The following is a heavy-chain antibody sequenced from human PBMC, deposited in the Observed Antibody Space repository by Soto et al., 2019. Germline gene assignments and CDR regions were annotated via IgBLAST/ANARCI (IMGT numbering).Heavy chain of an antibody. CDR1: GGSISSGSYP. CDR2: IYYSGSS. CDR3: ARVEGSGSSQTSPDF. V-gene: IGHV4-31*03. J-gene: IGHJ4*02. Sequence: SETLSLTCTVSGGSISSGSYPWSWIRQHPGKGLDWIGNIYYSGSSYYNPSLKSRATISIDTSKDQFSLRLGSVTAADTAVYYCARVEGSGSSQTSPDFWGQGTLVTLSS. D-gene: IGHD6-25*01.